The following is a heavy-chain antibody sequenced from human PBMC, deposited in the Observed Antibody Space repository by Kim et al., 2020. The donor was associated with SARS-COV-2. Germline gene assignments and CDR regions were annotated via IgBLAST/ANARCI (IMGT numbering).Heavy chain of an antibody. CDR1: GFTFSSYG. Sequence: GGSLRLSCAASGFTFSSYGMHWVRQAPGKGLEWVAVISYDGSNKYYADSVKGRFTISRDNSKNTLYLQMNSLRAEDTAVYYCAKDQGDYDILTGYVEAGLDYWGQGTLVTVSS. CDR2: ISYDGSNK. J-gene: IGHJ4*02. CDR3: AKDQGDYDILTGYVEAGLDY. D-gene: IGHD3-9*01. V-gene: IGHV3-30*18.